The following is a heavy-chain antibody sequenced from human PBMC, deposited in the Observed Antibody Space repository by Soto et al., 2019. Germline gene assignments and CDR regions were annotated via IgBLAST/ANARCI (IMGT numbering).Heavy chain of an antibody. CDR2: INAGNGNT. D-gene: IGHD6-19*01. Sequence: QVQLVQSGAEEKKPGASVKVSCKASGYTFTGYAMHWVRQAPGQRLEWMGWINAGNGNTKYSQKFQGRVTITRDTSASTADMELSSLRSEDTAVYYCARAVAVPADFDYWGQGNLVTVSS. V-gene: IGHV1-3*05. CDR3: ARAVAVPADFDY. J-gene: IGHJ4*02. CDR1: GYTFTGYA.